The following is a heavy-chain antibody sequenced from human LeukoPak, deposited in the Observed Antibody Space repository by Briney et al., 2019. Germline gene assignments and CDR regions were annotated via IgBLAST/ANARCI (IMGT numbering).Heavy chain of an antibody. CDR1: GYTFTGDY. J-gene: IGHJ3*02. V-gene: IGHV1-2*06. D-gene: IGHD3-16*01. CDR3: ARTYDPGAFDI. Sequence: ASVRGSCKASGYTFTGDYMHSVRQAPGQGLEWMGRINPNSGGTNYAQKFQGRVTMTRDTSISTAYMELSRLRSDDTAVYYCARTYDPGAFDIWGQGTMVTVSS. CDR2: INPNSGGT.